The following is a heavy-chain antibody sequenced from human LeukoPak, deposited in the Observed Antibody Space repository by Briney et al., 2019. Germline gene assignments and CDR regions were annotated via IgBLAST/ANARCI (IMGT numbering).Heavy chain of an antibody. D-gene: IGHD1-7*01. CDR2: VYDTGDT. CDR3: ARRATSGNYQMLHFDS. CDR1: GGSISSYY. Sequence: MPSETLSLTCTVSGGSISSYYWSWIRQPPGRGLESVGYVYDTGDTNYNPSLKSRVTMSLDTSKNQFSLTLSSVTAADTAIYYCARRATSGNYQMLHFDSWGQGILVTVSS. J-gene: IGHJ4*02. V-gene: IGHV4-59*08.